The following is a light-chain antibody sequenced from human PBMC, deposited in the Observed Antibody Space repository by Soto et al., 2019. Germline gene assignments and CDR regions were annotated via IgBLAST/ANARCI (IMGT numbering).Light chain of an antibody. CDR3: QQYGSAPLYT. CDR2: GAS. V-gene: IGKV3-20*01. Sequence: EIVLTQSPATLYLSPGERATLSCRASQSVSSSYLAWYQQKPGQAPRLLIYGASSRATGIPDRFSGSGSGTDFTLTISRLEPEDFAVYYCQQYGSAPLYTFGQGTKLEIK. J-gene: IGKJ2*01. CDR1: QSVSSSY.